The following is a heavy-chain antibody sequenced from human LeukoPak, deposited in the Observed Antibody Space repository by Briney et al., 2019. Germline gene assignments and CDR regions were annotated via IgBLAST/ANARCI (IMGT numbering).Heavy chain of an antibody. CDR3: ARSYSSGWFYFDY. CDR2: ISSSSSHI. CDR1: GLTFSTYS. J-gene: IGHJ4*02. V-gene: IGHV3-48*02. D-gene: IGHD6-19*01. Sequence: GGSLRLSCAASGLTFSTYSMNWVRQAPGKGLEWVSYISSSSSHIYYADSVKGRFTIPRDNAKNSLYLQMNSLRDEDTAVYSCARSYSSGWFYFDYWGQGTLVTVSS.